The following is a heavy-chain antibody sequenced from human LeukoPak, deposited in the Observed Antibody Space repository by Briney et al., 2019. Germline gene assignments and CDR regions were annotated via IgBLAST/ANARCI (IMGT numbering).Heavy chain of an antibody. CDR2: IYPSDSDT. CDR3: ARLLTTVVDY. CDR1: GYSFATYW. D-gene: IGHD4-23*01. Sequence: GESLKISCKGSGYSFATYWIGWVRQMPGKGLEWMGIIYPSDSDTRYSPSFRGQVIISADKSISTAYLQWSSLKASDSAMYYCARLLTTVVDYWGQGTQVTVSS. V-gene: IGHV5-51*01. J-gene: IGHJ4*02.